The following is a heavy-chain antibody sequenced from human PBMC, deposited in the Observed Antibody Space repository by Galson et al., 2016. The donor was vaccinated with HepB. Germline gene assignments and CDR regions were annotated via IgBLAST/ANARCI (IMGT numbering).Heavy chain of an antibody. V-gene: IGHV1-3*01. J-gene: IGHJ4*02. D-gene: IGHD2-2*01. Sequence: SVKVSCKASGYTFTKYVLHWVRQAPGQRLEWMGWIYAANGNTKYSQKFQGRVTFTGDTSATTAYMELSSLRFEDTAVYYCTRVSEFCSSTSCYLGDYWGQGTLVTVSS. CDR1: GYTFTKYV. CDR3: TRVSEFCSSTSCYLGDY. CDR2: IYAANGNT.